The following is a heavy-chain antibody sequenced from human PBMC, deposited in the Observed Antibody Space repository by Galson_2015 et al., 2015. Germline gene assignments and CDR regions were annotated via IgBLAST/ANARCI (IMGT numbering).Heavy chain of an antibody. V-gene: IGHV4-39*07. CDR3: ATVVAASHDAFDI. D-gene: IGHD2-15*01. CDR1: GGSISSSSYY. J-gene: IGHJ3*02. CDR2: IYYSGST. Sequence: ETLSLTCTVSGGSISSSSYYWGWIRQPPGQGLEWIGSIYYSGSTYYNPSLKSRVTISVDTSKNQFSLKLSSVTAADTAVYYCATVVAASHDAFDIWGQGTMVTVSS.